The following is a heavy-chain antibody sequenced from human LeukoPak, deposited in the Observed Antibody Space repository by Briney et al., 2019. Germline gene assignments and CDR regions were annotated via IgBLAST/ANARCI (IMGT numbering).Heavy chain of an antibody. CDR3: ARDIDGTTDFDY. V-gene: IGHV1-2*02. CDR2: INRNSGGT. J-gene: IGHJ4*02. Sequence: ASVKVSCKASGYTFTGYYMHWVRQAPGQGLEWMGWINRNSGGTNYAQKFQGRVTMTRDTSISTAYMELSRLRSDDTAVYYCARDIDGTTDFDYWGQGALVTVSS. CDR1: GYTFTGYY. D-gene: IGHD1-1*01.